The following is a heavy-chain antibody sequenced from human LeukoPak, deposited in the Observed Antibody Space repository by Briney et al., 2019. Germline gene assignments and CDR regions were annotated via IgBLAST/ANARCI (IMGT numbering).Heavy chain of an antibody. J-gene: IGHJ4*02. V-gene: IGHV1-2*02. CDR2: INPNSGGT. CDR1: GYTFTGYY. D-gene: IGHD1-26*01. Sequence: ASVKVSCKASGYTFTGYYMHWVRQAPGQGLEWMGWINPNSGGTNYAQKFQGRVTMTRDTSISTAYMELSRLRSDDTAVYYCARPDLVGANFDYWGQGTLVTVSS. CDR3: ARPDLVGANFDY.